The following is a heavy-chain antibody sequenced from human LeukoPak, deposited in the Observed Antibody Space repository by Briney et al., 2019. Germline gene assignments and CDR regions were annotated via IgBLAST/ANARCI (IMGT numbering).Heavy chain of an antibody. D-gene: IGHD1-26*01. J-gene: IGHJ4*02. Sequence: SETLSLTCTVSGGSISSYYWSWIRQAPGKGLEWIGYIYYSGTTKYNPSHMGRVSISVDTSKNQFSLRLSSVAAADTAVYYCARHDGSYFYYWGQGTLVTVSS. V-gene: IGHV4-59*08. CDR3: ARHDGSYFYY. CDR1: GGSISSYY. CDR2: IYYSGTT.